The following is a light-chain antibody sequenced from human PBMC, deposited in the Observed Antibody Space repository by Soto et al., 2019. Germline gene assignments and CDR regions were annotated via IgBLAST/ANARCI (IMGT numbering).Light chain of an antibody. CDR2: GAS. CDR3: QQYGSSPWT. V-gene: IGKV3-20*01. J-gene: IGKJ1*01. CDR1: QSVSSSY. Sequence: PGERVTLSRRASQSVSSSYLTWYQQKPGQAPRLLIYGASTRATGIPARFSGSGSGTDFTLTTSRLEPEDFAVYYCQQYGSSPWTFGQGTKVDIK.